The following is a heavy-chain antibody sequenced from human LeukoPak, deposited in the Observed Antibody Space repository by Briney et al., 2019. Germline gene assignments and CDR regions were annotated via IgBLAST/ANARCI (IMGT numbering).Heavy chain of an antibody. V-gene: IGHV1-46*01. CDR3: ASYREYYYDSSGYYLDY. J-gene: IGHJ4*02. CDR2: INPSGVRT. D-gene: IGHD3-22*01. CDR1: GYTFTSYY. Sequence: GASVKVSCKASGYTFTSYYIHWVRQAPGQGLEWMGIINPSGVRTTYAQKFQGRVTITADKSTSTAYMELSSLRSEDTAVYYCASYREYYYDSSGYYLDYWGQGTLVTVSS.